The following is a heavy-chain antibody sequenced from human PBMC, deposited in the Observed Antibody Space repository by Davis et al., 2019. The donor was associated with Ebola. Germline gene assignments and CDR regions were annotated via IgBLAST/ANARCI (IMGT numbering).Heavy chain of an antibody. D-gene: IGHD2-2*01. J-gene: IGHJ6*02. CDR2: IIPIFGTA. V-gene: IGHV1-69*06. CDR1: GGTFSSYA. CDR3: ARDKNRLRGYGMDV. Sequence: AASVKVSCKASGGTFSSYAISWVRQAPGQGLEWMGGIIPIFGTANYAQKFQGRVTITADKSTSTAYMELSSLRSEDTAVYYCARDKNRLRGYGMDVWGQGTTVTVSS.